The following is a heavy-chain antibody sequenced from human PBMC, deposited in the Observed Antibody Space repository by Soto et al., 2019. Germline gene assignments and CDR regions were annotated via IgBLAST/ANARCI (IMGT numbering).Heavy chain of an antibody. Sequence: GGSLRLSCAASGFTFSTYGMHWVRQAPGKGLEWVAVISYGGSNKDYADSVKGRFTISRDNSQYTLYLQMNSLRAEDTAVYYCAKDRGHSSSWYTFYHGMDVWGQGTTVTVSS. CDR1: GFTFSTYG. J-gene: IGHJ6*02. D-gene: IGHD6-13*01. CDR2: ISYGGSNK. V-gene: IGHV3-30*18. CDR3: AKDRGHSSSWYTFYHGMDV.